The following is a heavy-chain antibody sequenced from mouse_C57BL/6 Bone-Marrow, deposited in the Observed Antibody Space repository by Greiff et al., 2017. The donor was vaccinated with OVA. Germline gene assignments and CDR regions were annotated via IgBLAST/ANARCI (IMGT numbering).Heavy chain of an antibody. CDR1: GFNIKDDY. CDR3: TTWGDCYYLYWYFDV. J-gene: IGHJ1*03. V-gene: IGHV14-4*01. Sequence: VQLQQSGAELVRPGASVKLSCTASGFNIKDDYMHWVKQRPEQGLEWIGWIDPENGDTEYASKFQGKATITADTSSNTAYLQLSSLTSEDTAVYYCTTWGDCYYLYWYFDVWGTGTTVTVSS. CDR2: IDPENGDT. D-gene: IGHD2-3*01.